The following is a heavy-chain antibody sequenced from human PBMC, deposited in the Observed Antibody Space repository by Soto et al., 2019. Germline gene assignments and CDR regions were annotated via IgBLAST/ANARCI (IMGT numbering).Heavy chain of an antibody. CDR3: ARGDGFTDFDY. D-gene: IGHD5-12*01. V-gene: IGHV4-59*01. CDR1: SGSISSFY. Sequence: KPSETLSLTCSVSSGSISSFYWSWIRQFPGKGLEWIGYIHYSGSTNSNPSLKSRVTISVDTSKNQFSLKLTSVTAADTAVYFCARGDGFTDFDYWGQGTLVTVSS. CDR2: IHYSGST. J-gene: IGHJ4*02.